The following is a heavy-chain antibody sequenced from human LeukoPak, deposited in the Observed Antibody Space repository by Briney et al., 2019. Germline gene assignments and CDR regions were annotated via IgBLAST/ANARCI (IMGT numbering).Heavy chain of an antibody. CDR1: GGSISSHY. Sequence: PSETLSLTCTVSGGSISSHYWSWIRQPPGKGLEWIGYIYYSGSTNYNPSLKSRVTISVDTSKNQFSLKLSSVTAADTAVYYCAGLKGYCSGGSCYSGTYYYYMDVWGKGTTVTVSS. CDR2: IYYSGST. CDR3: AGLKGYCSGGSCYSGTYYYYMDV. D-gene: IGHD2-15*01. V-gene: IGHV4-59*11. J-gene: IGHJ6*03.